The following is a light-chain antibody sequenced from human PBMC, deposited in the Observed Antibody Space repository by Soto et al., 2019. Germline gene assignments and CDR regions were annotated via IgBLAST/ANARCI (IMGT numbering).Light chain of an antibody. V-gene: IGLV2-23*03. CDR2: EGS. Sequence: QSVLTQPASVSGSPGQSITIPCTGTSSDVGSYNLVSWYQQHPGKAPKLMIYEGSKRPSGVSNRFSGSKSGNTASLTISGLQAEDEADYYCCSYAGSSALQVFGTGTKVTVL. J-gene: IGLJ1*01. CDR1: SSDVGSYNL. CDR3: CSYAGSSALQV.